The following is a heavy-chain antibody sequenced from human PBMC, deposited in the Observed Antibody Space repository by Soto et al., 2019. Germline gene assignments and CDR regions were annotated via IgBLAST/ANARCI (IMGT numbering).Heavy chain of an antibody. CDR3: VKDRTRTTSVYSFDY. D-gene: IGHD1-1*01. CDR1: GFTFCTYA. CDR2: VSASGLNT. Sequence: EVQLLESGGKLVQPSGSLTLSCAGSGFTFCTYAMAWVRQAPWKGLEWVSGVSASGLNTDYAGPVKGRFYISRDNSKNTVSLHINSPRAEDTALYYCVKDRTRTTSVYSFDYWGQGTPVTVPS. V-gene: IGHV3-23*01. J-gene: IGHJ4*02.